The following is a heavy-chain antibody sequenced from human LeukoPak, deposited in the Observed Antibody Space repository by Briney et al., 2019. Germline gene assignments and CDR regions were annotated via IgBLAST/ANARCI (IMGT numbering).Heavy chain of an antibody. J-gene: IGHJ4*02. D-gene: IGHD3-10*02. CDR2: IYSGGST. Sequence: GGSLRLSCAASGFTVSSDYMSWVRQAPGKGLEWVSVIYSGGSTYYADSVKGRFTISRDNSKNTLYLQMNSLRAEDTAVYYCARVVRGVAYYWGQGTLVTVSS. V-gene: IGHV3-53*01. CDR1: GFTVSSDY. CDR3: ARVVRGVAYY.